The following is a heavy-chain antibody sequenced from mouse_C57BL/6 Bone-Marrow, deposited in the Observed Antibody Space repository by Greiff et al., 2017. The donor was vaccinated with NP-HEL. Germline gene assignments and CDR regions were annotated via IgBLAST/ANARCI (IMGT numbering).Heavy chain of an antibody. CDR3: ARGLLWLRRRDYYAMDY. CDR1: GYTFTSYW. CDR2: IHPTSGST. J-gene: IGHJ4*01. D-gene: IGHD2-2*01. V-gene: IGHV1-64*01. Sequence: QVQLKQPGAELVKPGASVKLSCKASGYTFTSYWMHWAKQRPGQGLEWIGMIHPTSGSTNYNEKFKSKATLTVDKSSSTAYMQLSSLTSEDSAVYYCARGLLWLRRRDYYAMDYWGQGTSVTVSS.